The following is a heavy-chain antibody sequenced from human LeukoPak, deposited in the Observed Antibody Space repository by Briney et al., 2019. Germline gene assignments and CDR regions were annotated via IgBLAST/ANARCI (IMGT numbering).Heavy chain of an antibody. V-gene: IGHV1-2*02. CDR2: ISPNSGGT. Sequence: VVSVNVSCKASGYTFIDYYMHWVRQAPGQGLEWIGWISPNSGGTKYVQKFQGRVTMTRDTSITTVYMELSGLSFDDTAVYYCARGGGRYSVDYWGQGTLVIVSS. J-gene: IGHJ4*02. CDR3: ARGGGRYSVDY. D-gene: IGHD1-26*01. CDR1: GYTFIDYY.